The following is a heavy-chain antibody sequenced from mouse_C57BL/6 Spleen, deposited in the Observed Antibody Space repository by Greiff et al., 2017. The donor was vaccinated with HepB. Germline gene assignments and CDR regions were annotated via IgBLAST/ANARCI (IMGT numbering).Heavy chain of an antibody. J-gene: IGHJ2*01. CDR3: ARRGGRQLSYFDY. Sequence: QVQLQQPGAELVKPGASVKLSCKASGYTFTSYWMQWVKQRPGQGLEWIGEIDPADSYTNYNQKFKGKATLTVDTSSSTAYMQLSSLTSEDSAVYYGARRGGRQLSYFDYWGQGTTLTVSS. CDR2: IDPADSYT. D-gene: IGHD3-2*01. CDR1: GYTFTSYW. V-gene: IGHV1-50*01.